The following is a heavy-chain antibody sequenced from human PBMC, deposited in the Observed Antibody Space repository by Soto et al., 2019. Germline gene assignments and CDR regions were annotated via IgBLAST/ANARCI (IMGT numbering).Heavy chain of an antibody. Sequence: QVHLQQWGAGLLKPSETLSLTCGVYGGSFGTSYWAWIRQSPEKGLEWIGEINHNGDSNYNPSLKVRVTISLDMSENQCSLKLTTVAAVGTAVYCCARVTRFPDAFDIWGQGTPVIVSS. J-gene: IGHJ3*02. CDR1: GGSFGTSY. V-gene: IGHV4-34*01. CDR2: INHNGDS. CDR3: ARVTRFPDAFDI.